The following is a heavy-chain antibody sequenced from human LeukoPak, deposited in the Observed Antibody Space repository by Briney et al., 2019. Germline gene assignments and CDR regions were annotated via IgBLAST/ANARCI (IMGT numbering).Heavy chain of an antibody. J-gene: IGHJ4*02. CDR1: GFTFSSYA. Sequence: GRSLRLSCAASGFTFSSYAMHWVRHAPGKGLEWVAVISYDGSNKYYADSVKGRFTISRDNSKNTLYLQMNSLRAEDTAVYYCARALYGIPAFDYWGQGTLVTVSS. V-gene: IGHV3-30-3*01. D-gene: IGHD3-10*01. CDR2: ISYDGSNK. CDR3: ARALYGIPAFDY.